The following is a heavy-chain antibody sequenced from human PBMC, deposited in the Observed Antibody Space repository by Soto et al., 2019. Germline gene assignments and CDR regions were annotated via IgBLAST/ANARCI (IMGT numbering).Heavy chain of an antibody. CDR1: GFSLSTSGVG. J-gene: IGHJ5*02. V-gene: IGHV2-5*01. Sequence: QITLKESGPTLVKPTQTLTLTCTFSGFSLSTSGVGVGWIRQPPGKALEWLALIYWNDDKRYSPSLKSRRTITKDTSKNQVVLTMTNMDPVDTATYYCAHRRSGSSRWYSNWFDPWGQGTLVTVSS. D-gene: IGHD6-13*01. CDR3: AHRRSGSSRWYSNWFDP. CDR2: IYWNDDK.